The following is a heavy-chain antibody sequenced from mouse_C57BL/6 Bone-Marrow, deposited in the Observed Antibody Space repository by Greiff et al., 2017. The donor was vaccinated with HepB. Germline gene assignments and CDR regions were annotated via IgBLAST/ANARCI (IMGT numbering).Heavy chain of an antibody. D-gene: IGHD2-3*01. V-gene: IGHV1-42*01. J-gene: IGHJ2*01. CDR1: GYSFTGYY. Sequence: VQLQQSGPELVKPGASVKISCKASGYSFTGYYMNWVKQSPEKSLEWIGEINPSTGGTTYNQKFKAKATLTVDKSSSTAYMQLKSLTSEDSAVYYCVYDGYYVFDYWGQGTTLTVSS. CDR2: INPSTGGT. CDR3: VYDGYYVFDY.